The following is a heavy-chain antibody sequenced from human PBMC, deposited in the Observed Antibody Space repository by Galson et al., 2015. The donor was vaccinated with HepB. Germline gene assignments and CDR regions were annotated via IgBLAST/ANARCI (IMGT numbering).Heavy chain of an antibody. CDR3: ATPRYCSGAGCYTWFDY. CDR1: GFTFSSSA. V-gene: IGHV3-23*01. Sequence: SLRLSCAASGFTFSSSAMSWVRQAPGKGPEWVSGISGSGNTKYYADSVKGRFTISRDNSENTMYLQMDSLRADDTAVYYCATPRYCSGAGCYTWFDYWGQGTLVTVSS. CDR2: ISGSGNTK. J-gene: IGHJ4*02. D-gene: IGHD2-2*02.